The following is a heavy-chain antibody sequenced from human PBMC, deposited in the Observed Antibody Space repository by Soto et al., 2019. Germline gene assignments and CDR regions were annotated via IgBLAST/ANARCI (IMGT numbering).Heavy chain of an antibody. CDR3: ARGSISGTFYYYYGMDV. J-gene: IGHJ6*02. CDR1: GGSISSGGYY. Sequence: SETLSLTCTVSGGSISSGGYYWSWIRQHPGKGLEWIGYIYYSGSTYYNQSLKSRVTISVDTSKNQFSLKLSSVTAADTAVYFFARGSISGTFYYYYGMDVWGQGTTVTVSS. D-gene: IGHD3-10*01. V-gene: IGHV4-31*03. CDR2: IYYSGST.